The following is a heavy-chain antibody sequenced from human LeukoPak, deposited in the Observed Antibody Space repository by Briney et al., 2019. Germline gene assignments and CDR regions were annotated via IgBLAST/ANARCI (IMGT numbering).Heavy chain of an antibody. J-gene: IGHJ6*03. CDR2: INTDGSST. CDR3: AREEAYYYYYMDV. Sequence: GGSLRLSCAASGFTFRSYWMHWVRQAPGKGLVWVSRINTDGSSTSYADSVKGRFTISRDNAKNTLYLQMNSLRAEDTAVYYCAREEAYYYYYMDVWGKGTTVTVSS. V-gene: IGHV3-74*01. CDR1: GFTFRSYW.